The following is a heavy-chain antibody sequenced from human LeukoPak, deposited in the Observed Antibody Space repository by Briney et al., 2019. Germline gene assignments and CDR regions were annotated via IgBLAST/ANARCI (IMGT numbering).Heavy chain of an antibody. Sequence: GGSLRLSCAASGFTFSNAWMSWVRQAPGKGLEWVGRIKSKTDGGTTDYAAPVKGRFTISRDDSKNTLYLQMNSLKTEDTAAYYCTTAGSWELVFDYWGQGTLVTVSS. V-gene: IGHV3-15*01. D-gene: IGHD1-26*01. J-gene: IGHJ4*02. CDR3: TTAGSWELVFDY. CDR2: IKSKTDGGTT. CDR1: GFTFSNAW.